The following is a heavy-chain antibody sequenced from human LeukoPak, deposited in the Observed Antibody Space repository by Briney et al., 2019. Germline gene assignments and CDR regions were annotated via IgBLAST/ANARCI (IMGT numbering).Heavy chain of an antibody. D-gene: IGHD7-27*01. CDR2: INDDESST. CDR1: GFTFSIYW. J-gene: IGHJ2*01. V-gene: IGHV3-74*01. CDR3: ARGGQLGILGDWYLDL. Sequence: GGSLRLSCAASGFTFSIYWMHWVRQAPGKGLVWVSRINDDESSTSYADSVKGRFTISRDNAKNTLYLQMNSLRAEDTAVYYCARGGQLGILGDWYLDLWGRGTLVTVSS.